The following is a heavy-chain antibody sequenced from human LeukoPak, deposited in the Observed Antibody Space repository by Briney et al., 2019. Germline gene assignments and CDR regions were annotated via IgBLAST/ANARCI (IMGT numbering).Heavy chain of an antibody. D-gene: IGHD2-15*01. V-gene: IGHV4-39*01. CDR2: TYYSGST. CDR3: ARHEAAPGGGYYGMDV. Sequence: SETLSLTCSVSGTSISSSSHYWGWIRQPPGKGLEWIGTTYYSGSTHYNSSLKSRITMSVDTSKNQVSLKLSSVTAADTAVYYCARHEAAPGGGYYGMDVWGQGTTVTVSS. CDR1: GTSISSSSHY. J-gene: IGHJ6*02.